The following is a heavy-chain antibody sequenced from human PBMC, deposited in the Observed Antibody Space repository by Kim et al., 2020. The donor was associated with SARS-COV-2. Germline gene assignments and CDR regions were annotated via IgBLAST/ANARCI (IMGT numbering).Heavy chain of an antibody. Sequence: ASVKVSCKASGYTFTSSGVSWVRQAPGQGLEWMGWISANNGDTHYAQKFQGRVTLTTETSTTTSYMELSSLGSDDTAVYYCVRKQQWMAPDYWGQGTLVT. CDR3: VRKQQWMAPDY. V-gene: IGHV1-18*01. J-gene: IGHJ4*02. CDR1: GYTFTSSG. D-gene: IGHD6-19*01. CDR2: ISANNGDT.